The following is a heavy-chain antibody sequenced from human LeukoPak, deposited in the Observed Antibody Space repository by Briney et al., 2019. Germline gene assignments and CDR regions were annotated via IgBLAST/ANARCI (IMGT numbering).Heavy chain of an antibody. CDR1: GFTFSSYG. Sequence: GGSLRLSCAASGFTFSSYGMSWVRQAPGKGLEWVSAISGSGGSTYYADSVKGRFTISRDNSKNTMYLQMNSLRAEDTAVYYCTTDPLGYCSSTSCYTLIYDAFDIWGQGTMVTVSS. CDR3: TTDPLGYCSSTSCYTLIYDAFDI. V-gene: IGHV3-23*01. CDR2: ISGSGGST. J-gene: IGHJ3*02. D-gene: IGHD2-2*02.